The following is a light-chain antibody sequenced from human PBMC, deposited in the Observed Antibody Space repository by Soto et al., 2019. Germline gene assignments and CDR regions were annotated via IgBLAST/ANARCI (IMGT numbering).Light chain of an antibody. CDR3: QQYNNWPQIT. CDR2: GAS. Sequence: EIVLTQSLATLSLSPGERATLSCRASQSIGYYLAWYQEKPGQAPRLLIYGASTRATGIPARFSGSGSGTEFTLTISSLQSEDFAVYYCQQYNNWPQITFGQGTRLEI. J-gene: IGKJ5*01. CDR1: QSIGYY. V-gene: IGKV3-15*01.